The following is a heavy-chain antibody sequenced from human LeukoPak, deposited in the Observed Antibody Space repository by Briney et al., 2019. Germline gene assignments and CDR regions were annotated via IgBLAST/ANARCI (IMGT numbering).Heavy chain of an antibody. D-gene: IGHD6-19*01. Sequence: AGGSLRLSCAASGFTVSSNYMSWVRQAPGKGLGWVSVIYSGGSTYYADSVKGRFTISRDNSKNTLYLQMNSLRAEDTAVYYCARGGRYSSGPSFDYWGQGTLVTVSS. J-gene: IGHJ4*02. CDR3: ARGGRYSSGPSFDY. V-gene: IGHV3-66*01. CDR2: IYSGGST. CDR1: GFTVSSNY.